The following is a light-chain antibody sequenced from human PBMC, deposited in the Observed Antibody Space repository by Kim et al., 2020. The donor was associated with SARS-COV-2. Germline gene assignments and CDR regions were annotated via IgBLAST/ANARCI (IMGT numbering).Light chain of an antibody. Sequence: GWTATLTTATRTGAVTRGYSPNWFQTKPGQAPRSQLYSTGNKLCWTPARCSGSLLVGKDALTLSGVQPEDKAEYFCLLYYSGDHWVFGGGTKLTVL. CDR1: TGAVTRGYS. J-gene: IGLJ3*02. CDR2: STG. V-gene: IGLV7-43*01. CDR3: LLYYSGDHWV.